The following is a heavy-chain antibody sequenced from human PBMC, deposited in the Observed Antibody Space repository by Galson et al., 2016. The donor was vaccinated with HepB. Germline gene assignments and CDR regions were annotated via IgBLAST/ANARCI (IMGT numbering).Heavy chain of an antibody. CDR3: ARVRSEMATNTPGLFDY. J-gene: IGHJ4*02. Sequence: QSGAEVKKPGESLTISCKGSGYSFTTYWIGWVRQKPGKGLEWVAIINPGDSDIRYSPSFQGQVTISSDKSISTADLQWSSLKASDTAICYCARVRSEMATNTPGLFDYWGQGTLVTVCS. CDR2: INPGDSDI. D-gene: IGHD5-24*01. CDR1: GYSFTTYW. V-gene: IGHV5-51*01.